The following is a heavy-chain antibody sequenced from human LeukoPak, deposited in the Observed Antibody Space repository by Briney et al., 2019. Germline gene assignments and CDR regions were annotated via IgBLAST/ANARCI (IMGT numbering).Heavy chain of an antibody. CDR3: ARATVQITISYYYHYMDV. CDR1: GFTFSSYS. Sequence: GGSLRLSCAASGFTFSSYSMNWVRQAPGKGLEWVSSISSSSSYIYYADSVKGRFTISRDNAKNSLYLQMNSLRAEDTAVYYCARATVQITISYYYHYMDVWGKGTTVTVSS. J-gene: IGHJ6*03. CDR2: ISSSSSYI. D-gene: IGHD3-3*01. V-gene: IGHV3-21*01.